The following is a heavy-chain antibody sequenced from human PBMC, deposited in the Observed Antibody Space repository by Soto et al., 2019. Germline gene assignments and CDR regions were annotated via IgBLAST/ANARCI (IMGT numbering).Heavy chain of an antibody. CDR1: GFTFGGYS. CDR2: IRSKAYFGTT. D-gene: IGHD6-13*01. J-gene: IGHJ6*02. V-gene: IGHV3-49*04. Sequence: GGSLRLSCSGSGFTFGGYSLSWVRQVPGEGLEWVGSIRSKAYFGTTAYAASVRGRFSISRDDSKSLAYLQMNSLKTEDPAVYFCARYTYTSRYSYYGMDVWGQGTTVTVSS. CDR3: ARYTYTSRYSYYGMDV.